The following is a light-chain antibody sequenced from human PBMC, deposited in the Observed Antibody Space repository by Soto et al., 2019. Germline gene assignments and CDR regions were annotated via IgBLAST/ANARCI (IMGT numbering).Light chain of an antibody. V-gene: IGKV1-5*03. J-gene: IGKJ1*01. CDR2: EAS. CDR1: QSISGS. CDR3: QQYNGYWT. Sequence: DIQMTQSPSTLSASVGDRVTITCRASQSISGSLAWYQQKPGKAPKLLIYEASNLKSGVPSRFSGSGSGTEYTLTSSSLQPDDSASYYCQQYNGYWTFGKGTRVEIK.